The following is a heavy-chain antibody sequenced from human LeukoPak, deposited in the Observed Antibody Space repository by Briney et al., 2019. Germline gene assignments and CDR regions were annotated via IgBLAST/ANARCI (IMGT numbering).Heavy chain of an antibody. CDR3: ARVGGNWFDP. V-gene: IGHV1-69*13. J-gene: IGHJ5*02. Sequence: SVKVSCKASGYTFINNWMHWVRQAPGQGLEWMGGIIPIFGTANYAQKFQGRVTITADESTSTAYMELSSLRSEDTAVYYCARVGGNWFDPWGQGTLVTVSS. CDR1: GYTFINNW. CDR2: IIPIFGTA. D-gene: IGHD3-16*01.